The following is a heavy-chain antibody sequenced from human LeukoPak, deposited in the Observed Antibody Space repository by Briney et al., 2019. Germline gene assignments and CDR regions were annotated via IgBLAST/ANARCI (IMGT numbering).Heavy chain of an antibody. V-gene: IGHV3-23*01. Sequence: GGSLRLSCEASGFIFSAYAMAWVRQAPGKGLDWVSVIGASGAETYYSDSAKGRFTVSRDNSKDTLFLHMSSLRAEDTAVYFCATRPRDSSGYYLGAFDAWGQGTTVTVSS. J-gene: IGHJ3*01. CDR2: IGASGAET. CDR1: GFIFSAYA. D-gene: IGHD3-22*01. CDR3: ATRPRDSSGYYLGAFDA.